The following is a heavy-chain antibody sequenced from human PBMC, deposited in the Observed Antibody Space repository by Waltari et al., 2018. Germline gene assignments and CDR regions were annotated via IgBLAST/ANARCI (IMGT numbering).Heavy chain of an antibody. CDR3: AKDRGYGGNSGY. V-gene: IGHV3-23*01. J-gene: IGHJ4*02. CDR2: ISGSGGST. Sequence: EVQLLESGGGLVQPGGSLRLYCAASGFPFRSYALMWVRQAPGKGLEWVSAISGSGGSTYYADSVKGRFTISRDNSKNTLYLQMNSLRAEDTAVYYCAKDRGYGGNSGYWGQGTLVTVSS. D-gene: IGHD2-15*01. CDR1: GFPFRSYA.